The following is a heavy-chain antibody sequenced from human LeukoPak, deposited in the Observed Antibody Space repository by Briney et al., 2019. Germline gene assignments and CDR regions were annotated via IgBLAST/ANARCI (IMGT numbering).Heavy chain of an antibody. J-gene: IGHJ4*02. CDR2: IKQDGSEK. V-gene: IGHV3-7*01. D-gene: IGHD6-19*01. CDR1: GFTFSSYW. Sequence: PGGSLRLSCAASGFTFSSYWMSWVRQAPGKGLEWVANIKQDGSEKYYVDSVKGRFTISRDNAKNSLYLQMNSLRAEDTAVYYCARTSSGWYRLVDYWGQGTLVTVSS. CDR3: ARTSSGWYRLVDY.